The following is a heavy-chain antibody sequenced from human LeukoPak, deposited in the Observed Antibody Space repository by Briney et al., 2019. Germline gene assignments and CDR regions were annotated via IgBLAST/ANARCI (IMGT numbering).Heavy chain of an antibody. CDR2: ISSSSSYI. J-gene: IGHJ3*02. Sequence: PGGSLRLSCAASGFTFSSYSMNWVRQAPEKGLEWVSSISSSSSYIYYADSVKGRFTISRDNAKNSLYLQMNSLRAEDTAVYYCARDRIFGDAFDIWGQGTMVTVSS. CDR1: GFTFSSYS. D-gene: IGHD3-3*02. V-gene: IGHV3-21*01. CDR3: ARDRIFGDAFDI.